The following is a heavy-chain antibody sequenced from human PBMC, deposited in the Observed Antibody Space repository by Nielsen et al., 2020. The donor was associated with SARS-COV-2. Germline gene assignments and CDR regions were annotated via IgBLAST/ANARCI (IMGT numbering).Heavy chain of an antibody. D-gene: IGHD1-7*01. V-gene: IGHV3-48*02. CDR1: GFTFSSYS. Sequence: GESLKISCAASGFTFSSYSMNWVRQAPGKGLEWVSYISSSSSTIYYADSVKGRFTISRDNAKNSLYLQMNSLRDEDTAVYYCARDHNWNYGSDWFDPWGQGTLVTVSS. CDR3: ARDHNWNYGSDWFDP. CDR2: ISSSSSTI. J-gene: IGHJ5*02.